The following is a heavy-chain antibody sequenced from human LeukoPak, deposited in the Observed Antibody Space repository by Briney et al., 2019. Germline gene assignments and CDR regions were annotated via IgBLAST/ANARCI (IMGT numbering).Heavy chain of an antibody. CDR1: GGSVSSGNYY. CDR3: ARDTGSDPNRAVQFDH. J-gene: IGHJ4*02. D-gene: IGHD6-25*01. Sequence: PSETLSLTCTVSGGSVSSGNYYWSWIRQPPGKGLEWIGNIYYRGRSNYNPSLKSRVTISVDTSKNQFSLKLSSVTAADTAVYYCARDTGSDPNRAVQFDHWGLGTLVTVSS. V-gene: IGHV4-61*01. CDR2: IYYRGRS.